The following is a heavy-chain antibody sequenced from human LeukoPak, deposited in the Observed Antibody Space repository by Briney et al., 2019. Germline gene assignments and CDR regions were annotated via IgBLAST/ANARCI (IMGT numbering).Heavy chain of an antibody. CDR2: ISGSGGST. J-gene: IGHJ4*02. D-gene: IGHD3-10*01. Sequence: GGSLRLSCAASGFTFSNYAMTWVRQAPGKGLEWVSTISGSGGSTYYADSVKGRFTISRDNSKNTLFLQMNSLRAEDTAVYYCAKGSMLRGFDYWGQGTLVTVSS. V-gene: IGHV3-23*01. CDR1: GFTFSNYA. CDR3: AKGSMLRGFDY.